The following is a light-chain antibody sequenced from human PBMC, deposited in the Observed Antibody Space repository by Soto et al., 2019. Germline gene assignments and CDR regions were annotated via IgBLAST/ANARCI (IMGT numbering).Light chain of an antibody. CDR3: QSYDSSLSGAV. V-gene: IGLV1-40*01. Sequence: QSVLTQPPSVSGAPGQRVTISCTVSSSNIGAGYGVHRHQQHPGPAPQLLISGNSNRPTGVPDRLAGSKSGTSAALAITRIHAQEEADYYCQSYDSSLSGAVFGGGTKLTVL. J-gene: IGLJ2*01. CDR1: SSNIGAGYG. CDR2: GNS.